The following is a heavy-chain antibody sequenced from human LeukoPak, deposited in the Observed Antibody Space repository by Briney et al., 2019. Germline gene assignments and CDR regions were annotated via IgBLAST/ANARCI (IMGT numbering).Heavy chain of an antibody. D-gene: IGHD5-18*01. J-gene: IGHJ2*01. Sequence: PSETLSLTCTVSGGSISSYYWSWIRQPAGKGLEWIGYIYYSGSTNYNPSLKSRVTISVDTSKNQFSLKLSSVTAADTAVYYCARTTGYSYGTGWYFDLWGRGTLVTVSS. CDR1: GGSISSYY. V-gene: IGHV4-59*08. CDR2: IYYSGST. CDR3: ARTTGYSYGTGWYFDL.